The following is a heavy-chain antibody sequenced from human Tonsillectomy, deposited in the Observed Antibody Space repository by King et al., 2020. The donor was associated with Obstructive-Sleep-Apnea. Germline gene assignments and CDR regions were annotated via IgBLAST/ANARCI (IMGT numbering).Heavy chain of an antibody. V-gene: IGHV4-59*01. J-gene: IGHJ6*02. CDR1: GGSISSYY. Sequence: QLQESGPGLVKPSETLSLTCTVSGGSISSYYWSWIRQPPGKGLEWIGYIYYSGSTNYNPSLKSRVTISVDTSKNQFSLKLSSVTAADTAVYYCARFPDCSSTSCYIYYDMDVWGQGTTVTVSS. D-gene: IGHD2-2*02. CDR2: IYYSGST. CDR3: ARFPDCSSTSCYIYYDMDV.